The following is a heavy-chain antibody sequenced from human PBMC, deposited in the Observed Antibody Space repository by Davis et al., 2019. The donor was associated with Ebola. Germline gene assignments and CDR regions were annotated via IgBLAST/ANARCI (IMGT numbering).Heavy chain of an antibody. D-gene: IGHD5-24*01. CDR1: GFTVSSNY. J-gene: IGHJ6*02. V-gene: IGHV3-53*04. CDR2: IYSGGST. CDR3: ARFGVEMATNTGMDV. Sequence: GESLKISCAASGFTVSSNYMSWVRQAPGKGLEWVSVIYSGGSTYYADSVKGRFTISRHNSKNTLYLQMNSLRAEDTAVYYCARFGVEMATNTGMDVWGQGTTVTVSS.